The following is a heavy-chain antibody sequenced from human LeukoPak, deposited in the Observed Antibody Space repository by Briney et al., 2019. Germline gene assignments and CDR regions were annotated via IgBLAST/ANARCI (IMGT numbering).Heavy chain of an antibody. CDR3: ARVGGYSDDAFDI. D-gene: IGHD5-18*01. V-gene: IGHV1-3*01. Sequence: ASVKVSCKASGYTFTSYAMHWVRQAPGQRLEWMGWINAGNGNTKYSQKFQGRVTITRDTSASTAYMELSSLRSEDTAVYYCARVGGYSDDAFDIWGQGTMVTVSS. J-gene: IGHJ3*02. CDR1: GYTFTSYA. CDR2: INAGNGNT.